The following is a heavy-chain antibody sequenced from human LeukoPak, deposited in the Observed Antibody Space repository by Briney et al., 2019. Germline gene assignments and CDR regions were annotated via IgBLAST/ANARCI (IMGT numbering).Heavy chain of an antibody. CDR1: GFTFSSYW. D-gene: IGHD3-22*01. CDR2: IKQDGSEK. J-gene: IGHJ3*02. Sequence: QTGGSLRLSCAASGFTFSSYWMSWVRQAPGKGLEWVANIKQDGSEKYYVDSVKGRFTISRDNAKNSLYLQMNSLRAEDTAVYYCARGPPNYYDSSDRGFDIWGQGTMVTVSS. V-gene: IGHV3-7*01. CDR3: ARGPPNYYDSSDRGFDI.